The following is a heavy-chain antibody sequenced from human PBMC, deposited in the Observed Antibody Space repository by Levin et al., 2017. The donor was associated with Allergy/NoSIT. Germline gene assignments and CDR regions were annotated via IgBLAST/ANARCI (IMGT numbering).Heavy chain of an antibody. D-gene: IGHD5-18*01. CDR3: ARGGVDTSMVY. CDR1: GFTFRNYW. Sequence: GGSLRLSCAASGFTFRNYWMHWVRQAPGKGLVWVSHINSAGSSRTYADSVRGRFTISRDNAKKTLYLQMNSLRAEDTAVYYCARGGVDTSMVYWGQGTLVTVSS. V-gene: IGHV3-74*03. J-gene: IGHJ4*02. CDR2: INSAGSSR.